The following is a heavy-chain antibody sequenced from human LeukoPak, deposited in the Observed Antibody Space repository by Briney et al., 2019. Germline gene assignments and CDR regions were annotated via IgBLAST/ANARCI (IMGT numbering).Heavy chain of an antibody. D-gene: IGHD5-12*01. CDR1: GFIFRSYR. J-gene: IGHJ4*02. V-gene: IGHV3-21*01. CDR2: ISSSSSYI. CDR3: AEGRGYSGYDLVDY. Sequence: GGSLRHSCPACGFIFRSYRMNWVRQAPGRGLAWVSSISSSSSYIYYADSVKGRFTISRDNAKNSLYLQMNSLRAEDTAVYYCAEGRGYSGYDLVDYWGQGTLVTVSS.